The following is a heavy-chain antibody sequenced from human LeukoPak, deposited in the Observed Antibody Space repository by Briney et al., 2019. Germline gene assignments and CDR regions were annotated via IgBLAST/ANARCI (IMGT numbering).Heavy chain of an antibody. CDR1: GGTFSTYA. Sequence: SVKVSSKASGGTFSTYAISWVRQAPGQGLEWMGGIIPIFGTANYAQKFQGRVTITADESTSTAYMELSSLRSEDTAVYYCASLFYDILTGSYYYGMDVWGKGTTVTVSS. D-gene: IGHD3-9*01. V-gene: IGHV1-69*01. J-gene: IGHJ6*04. CDR3: ASLFYDILTGSYYYGMDV. CDR2: IIPIFGTA.